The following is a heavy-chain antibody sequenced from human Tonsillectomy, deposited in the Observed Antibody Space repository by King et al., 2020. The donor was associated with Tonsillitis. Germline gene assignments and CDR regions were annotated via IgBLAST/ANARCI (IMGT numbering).Heavy chain of an antibody. Sequence: QLVQSGAEVKKPGASVKVSCKASGYTFTGYYMHWVRQAPGQGLEWMGWIIPNSGLTNHAQKFQGRVTMTRDTSISTAYMELSRLRSDDTAVYYCARARPGYSDGYVGFDYWGLGTLVTVSS. V-gene: IGHV1-2*02. CDR1: GYTFTGYY. CDR2: IIPNSGLT. CDR3: ARARPGYSDGYVGFDY. D-gene: IGHD5-18*01. J-gene: IGHJ4*02.